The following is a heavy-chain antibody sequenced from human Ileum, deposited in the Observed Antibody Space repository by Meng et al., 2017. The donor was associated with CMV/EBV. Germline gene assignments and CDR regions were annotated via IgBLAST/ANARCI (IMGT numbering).Heavy chain of an antibody. CDR2: IYTGGPT. CDR3: ARGQTVRGFEY. D-gene: IGHD3-10*01. CDR1: SASITPYY. Sequence: QAHPRESGPGLVNPSETLSLTCTISSASITPYYWNWIWQPAGKGLEWIGRIYTGGPTDYNPSLKSRVTMSVDMSKNQFFLNLSSVTAADTAVYYCARGQTVRGFEYWGLGILVTVSS. V-gene: IGHV4-4*07. J-gene: IGHJ4*02.